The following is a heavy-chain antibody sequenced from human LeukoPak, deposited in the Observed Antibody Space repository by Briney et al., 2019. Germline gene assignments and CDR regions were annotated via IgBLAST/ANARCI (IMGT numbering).Heavy chain of an antibody. CDR3: AGHRIVTSGIDC. J-gene: IGHJ4*02. D-gene: IGHD1-26*01. V-gene: IGHV4-39*01. CDR1: GGSIKSISYY. Sequence: SETLSLTCNVSGGSIKSISYYWGWVRQPPGKGLEWIGSVYYNGNTYYSPSLKSRLTISVDTSKNQFSLKMTSVTAADTALCFCAGHRIVTSGIDCWGQGTLVTVSS. CDR2: VYYNGNT.